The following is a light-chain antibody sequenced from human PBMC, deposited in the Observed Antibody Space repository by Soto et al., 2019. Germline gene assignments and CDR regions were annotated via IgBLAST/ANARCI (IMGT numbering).Light chain of an antibody. J-gene: IGLJ1*01. CDR2: EVS. Sequence: QSVLTQPASVSGSPGQSITISCTGTSSEVGSYNLVSWYQQHPGKAPKLMIYEVSKRPSGVSNRFSGSKSGNTASLTISGLQAEDEADYYCCSYAGSSLYVFGTGTKVTVL. CDR3: CSYAGSSLYV. V-gene: IGLV2-23*02. CDR1: SSEVGSYNL.